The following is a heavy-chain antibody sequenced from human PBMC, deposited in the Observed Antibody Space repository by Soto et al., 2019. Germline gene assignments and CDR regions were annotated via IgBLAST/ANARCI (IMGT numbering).Heavy chain of an antibody. CDR2: IIPIYGTA. Sequence: QVQLVQAGAEVKKPGSSVKVSCKASGGTFSTYAISWVRQAPGQGLEWMGGIIPIYGTANYAQKFQGRLTMTADDSPSTVYMELRSLRTDDKAVYYCAREDKPGRSTPPGASRFDSWGQGTLVTVSS. CDR3: AREDKPGRSTPPGASRFDS. CDR1: GGTFSTYA. J-gene: IGHJ4*02. D-gene: IGHD1-26*01. V-gene: IGHV1-69*12.